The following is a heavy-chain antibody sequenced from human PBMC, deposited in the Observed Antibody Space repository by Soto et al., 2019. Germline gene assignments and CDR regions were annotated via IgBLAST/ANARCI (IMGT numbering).Heavy chain of an antibody. CDR2: IWYDGSDK. CDR3: ARDWGPMVY. J-gene: IGHJ4*02. CDR1: GCTFGDYG. D-gene: IGHD3-10*01. Sequence: QVQLVESGGGVVQPGRSLRLSCAVSGCTFGDYGMHWVRQAPGKGLEWVAVIWYDGSDKYYADSVKGRFTISRDNSKNTLYLQMNSLRAEDTAVYYCARDWGPMVYWGQGTLVTVSS. V-gene: IGHV3-33*01.